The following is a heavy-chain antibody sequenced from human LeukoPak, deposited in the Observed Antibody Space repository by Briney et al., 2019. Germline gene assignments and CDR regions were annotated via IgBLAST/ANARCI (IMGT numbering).Heavy chain of an antibody. J-gene: IGHJ4*02. CDR3: AHDSSGYYRLGNFDY. CDR1: GGTFSSYA. CDR2: IIPIFGTA. D-gene: IGHD3-22*01. Sequence: SVKVSCKASGGTFSSYAISWVRQAPGQGLEWMGGIIPIFGTANYAQKFQGRVTITADESTSTAYMELSSLRSEDTAVYYCAHDSSGYYRLGNFDYWVQGTLVTVSS. V-gene: IGHV1-69*13.